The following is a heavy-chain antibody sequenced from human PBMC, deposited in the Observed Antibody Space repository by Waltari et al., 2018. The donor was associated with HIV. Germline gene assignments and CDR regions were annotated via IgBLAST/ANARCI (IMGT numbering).Heavy chain of an antibody. V-gene: IGHV3-7*04. CDR1: GFTLSSHW. CDR3: VRDGFWSFDF. Sequence: EVQLVESGGGLVQPGGYLRLSCAASGFTLSSHWMMWVRQAPGKGLEYVANINKDESEKYYVDSVKGRFTISRDNAKNSLYLQMNSLRAEDTAVYFCVRDGFWSFDFWGQGTQVTVSS. J-gene: IGHJ4*02. CDR2: INKDESEK. D-gene: IGHD2-2*03.